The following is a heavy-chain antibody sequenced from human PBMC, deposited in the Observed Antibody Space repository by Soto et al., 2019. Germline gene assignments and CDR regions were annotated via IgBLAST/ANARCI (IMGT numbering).Heavy chain of an antibody. Sequence: SETLSLTCTVSGGSISSSSYYWGWIRQPPGKGLEWIGSIRYSGSTYYNPSLKSRVTISVDTSKNQFSLKLSSVTAADTAVYYCARVSGGDYLDYWGQGTLVTVSS. V-gene: IGHV4-39*07. CDR1: GGSISSSSYY. J-gene: IGHJ4*02. D-gene: IGHD2-21*01. CDR3: ARVSGGDYLDY. CDR2: IRYSGST.